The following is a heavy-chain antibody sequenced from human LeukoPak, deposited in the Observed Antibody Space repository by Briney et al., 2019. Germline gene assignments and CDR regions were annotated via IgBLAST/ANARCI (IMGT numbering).Heavy chain of an antibody. J-gene: IGHJ4*02. Sequence: ASVKVSCKASGYTFTGYYMHWVRQAPGQGHEWMGWINPNSGGTNYAQKFQGRVTMTRDTSISTAYMELSRLRSDDTAVYYCARDQVRTAMVTPEYWGQGTLVTVSS. CDR2: INPNSGGT. D-gene: IGHD5-18*01. CDR3: ARDQVRTAMVTPEY. CDR1: GYTFTGYY. V-gene: IGHV1-2*02.